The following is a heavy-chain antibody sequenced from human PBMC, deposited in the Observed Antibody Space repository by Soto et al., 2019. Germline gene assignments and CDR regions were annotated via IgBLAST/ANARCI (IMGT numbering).Heavy chain of an antibody. CDR2: IWYDGSNK. J-gene: IGHJ4*02. V-gene: IGHV3-33*01. CDR1: GFTFSSYG. Sequence: QVQLVESGGGVVQPGRSLRLSCAASGFTFSSYGMHWVRQAPGKGLEWVAVIWYDGSNKYYADSVKGRFTISRDNSKNRLYLRMNSVRAEDTAVYYCARGGYYGDYDDYFAYWGQGTLVTVSS. D-gene: IGHD4-17*01. CDR3: ARGGYYGDYDDYFAY.